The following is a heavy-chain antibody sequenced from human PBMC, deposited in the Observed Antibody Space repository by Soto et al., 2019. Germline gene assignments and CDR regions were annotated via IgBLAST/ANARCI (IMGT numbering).Heavy chain of an antibody. Sequence: QVQLVQSGAEVKKPGASVKVSCKASGYTFTSYDINWVRQATGQGLEWMGWMNPNSGNTGYAQKFQGRVTMTRNTSISTAYMELGSLRSEDTAVYYCARGLDRSGLERTYYYYGMDVWGQGTTVTVSS. D-gene: IGHD3-22*01. CDR1: GYTFTSYD. J-gene: IGHJ6*02. CDR3: ARGLDRSGLERTYYYYGMDV. CDR2: MNPNSGNT. V-gene: IGHV1-8*01.